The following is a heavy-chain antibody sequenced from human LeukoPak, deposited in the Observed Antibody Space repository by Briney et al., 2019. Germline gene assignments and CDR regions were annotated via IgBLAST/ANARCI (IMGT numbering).Heavy chain of an antibody. Sequence: GGSLRLSCAASGFTFSSYSMNWVRQAPGKGLEWVSSISSSSSYIHYADSVKGRFTISRDNSKNTLYLQMSSLRAEDTAVYSCAKGGHCSSTDCHDGRMDVWGKGTTVTVSS. CDR2: ISSSSSYI. CDR1: GFTFSSYS. D-gene: IGHD2-2*01. CDR3: AKGGHCSSTDCHDGRMDV. V-gene: IGHV3-21*04. J-gene: IGHJ6*04.